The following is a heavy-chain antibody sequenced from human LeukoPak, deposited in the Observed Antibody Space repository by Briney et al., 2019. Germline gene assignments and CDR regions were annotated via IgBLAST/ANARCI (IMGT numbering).Heavy chain of an antibody. CDR3: ARSYSFDY. J-gene: IGHJ4*02. D-gene: IGHD2-21*01. CDR1: GFTFSNYW. CDR2: IKQDGSEK. Sequence: GGSLLLSCVASGFTFSNYWMSWVRQAPGKGLEWVANIKQDGSEKHYVDSVKGRFTISRDNAKNSLYLQMNSLRDEDTAVYYCARSYSFDYWGQGTLVTVSS. V-gene: IGHV3-7*02.